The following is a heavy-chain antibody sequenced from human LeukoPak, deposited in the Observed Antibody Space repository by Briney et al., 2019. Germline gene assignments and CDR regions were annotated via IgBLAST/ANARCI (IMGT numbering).Heavy chain of an antibody. V-gene: IGHV4-34*01. J-gene: IGHJ4*02. Sequence: SETLSLTCAVYGGSFSGYYWSWIRQPPGKGLEWIGEINHSGSTNYNPSLKSRVTISVDTSKNQFSLKLSSVTAADTAVYYCAKLGMEYSSSSQQADFDYWGQGTLVTVSS. CDR3: AKLGMEYSSSSQQADFDY. CDR2: INHSGST. D-gene: IGHD6-6*01. CDR1: GGSFSGYY.